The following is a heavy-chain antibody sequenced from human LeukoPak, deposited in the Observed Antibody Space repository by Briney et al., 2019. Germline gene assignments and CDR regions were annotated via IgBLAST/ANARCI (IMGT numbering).Heavy chain of an antibody. CDR1: GGSISTGGYY. CDR3: GGNYGTSDGYYYMDV. CDR2: IYYSGST. D-gene: IGHD4-23*01. J-gene: IGHJ6*03. Sequence: KTSETLSLTCTVSGGSISTGGYYWSWIRQHPGTGLEWIGYIYYSGSTYYNPSLKSRVTISVDRSKNQFSLKLSSVTAADTAVYYCGGNYGTSDGYYYMDVSGKGTTVTVSS. V-gene: IGHV4-31*03.